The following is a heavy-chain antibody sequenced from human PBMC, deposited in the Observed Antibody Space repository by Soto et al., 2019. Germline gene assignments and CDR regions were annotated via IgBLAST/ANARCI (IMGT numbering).Heavy chain of an antibody. D-gene: IGHD3-22*01. V-gene: IGHV4-31*03. CDR1: GGSIRSGGYY. CDR2: IYYSGST. CDR3: ARDQGYYYDSSGPRGGFDI. Sequence: SETLSLTCTVSGGSIRSGGYYWSWIRQHPGKGLEWIGYIYYSGSTYYNPSLKSRVTISVDTSKNQFSLKLSSVTAADTAVYYCARDQGYYYDSSGPRGGFDIWGQGTMVTVSS. J-gene: IGHJ3*02.